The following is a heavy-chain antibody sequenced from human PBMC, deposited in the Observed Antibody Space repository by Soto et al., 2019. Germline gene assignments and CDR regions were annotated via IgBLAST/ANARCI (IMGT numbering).Heavy chain of an antibody. CDR2: INSDGSST. V-gene: IGHV3-74*01. CDR3: ARPLGSGSYYYYGMDV. D-gene: IGHD1-26*01. Sequence: GGSLRLSCAASGFTFSSYWMHWVRQAPGKGLVRVSRINSDGSSTSYADSVKGRFTISRDNAKNTLYLQMNSLRAEDTAVYYCARPLGSGSYYYYGMDVWGQGTTVTVSS. J-gene: IGHJ6*02. CDR1: GFTFSSYW.